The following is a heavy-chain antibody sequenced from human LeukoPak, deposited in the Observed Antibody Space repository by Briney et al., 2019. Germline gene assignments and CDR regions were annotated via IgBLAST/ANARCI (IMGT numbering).Heavy chain of an antibody. Sequence: PGRSLRPSCAAPGFTFSSYGMHSVRQPPGNGLEWVSYISSSGSTIYYADSVKGPFTIPRDNAKNSLYLQMNSLRAEDTAVYYCAELGITMIGGVWGKGTTVTISS. J-gene: IGHJ6*04. D-gene: IGHD3-10*02. CDR3: AELGITMIGGV. CDR1: GFTFSSYG. V-gene: IGHV3-48*04. CDR2: ISSSGSTI.